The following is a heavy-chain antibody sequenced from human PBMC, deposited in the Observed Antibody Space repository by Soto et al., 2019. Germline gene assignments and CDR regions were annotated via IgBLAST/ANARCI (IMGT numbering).Heavy chain of an antibody. D-gene: IGHD2-21*02. Sequence: SETLSLTCAVYGGSFSSYYLSWIRPPPGKGLEWIGYIYNSGNTTYNPSLKSRVTISIDTSKNQFSLKLSSVTAADTAFYYCAREGALLFGGNSDYYSTMDVWGQGTTVTVSS. CDR3: AREGALLFGGNSDYYSTMDV. V-gene: IGHV4-4*08. J-gene: IGHJ6*02. CDR2: IYNSGNT. CDR1: GGSFSSYY.